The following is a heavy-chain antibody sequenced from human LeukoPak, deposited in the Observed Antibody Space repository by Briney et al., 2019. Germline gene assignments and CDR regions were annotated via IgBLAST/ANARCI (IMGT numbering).Heavy chain of an antibody. CDR2: ISSSSSTI. CDR3: AREIGGYSYGYDY. J-gene: IGHJ4*02. Sequence: GGSLRLSCAASGFTFSSYSMNWVRQAPGKGLEWVSSISSSSSTIYYADSVKGRFTISRDNAKNSLYLQMNSLRAEDTAVYYCAREIGGYSYGYDYWGQGTLVTVSS. CDR1: GFTFSSYS. D-gene: IGHD5-18*01. V-gene: IGHV3-48*04.